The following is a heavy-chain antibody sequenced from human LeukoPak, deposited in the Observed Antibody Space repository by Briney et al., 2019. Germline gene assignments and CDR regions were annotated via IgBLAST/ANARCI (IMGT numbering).Heavy chain of an antibody. CDR1: GASISTYY. V-gene: IGHV4-4*07. Sequence: PSETLSLTCRVSGASISTYYWSWIRQPVGKGLEWIGQIKTSGSTHYNSSLESRVTMSLDTSKKQFSLNLTSVTAADTAVYYCARLVLEAAGNYFDFWGQGILVTVSS. J-gene: IGHJ4*02. CDR3: ARLVLEAAGNYFDF. CDR2: IKTSGST. D-gene: IGHD6-13*01.